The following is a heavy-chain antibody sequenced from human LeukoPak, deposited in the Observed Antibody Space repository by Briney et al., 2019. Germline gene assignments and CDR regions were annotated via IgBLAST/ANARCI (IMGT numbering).Heavy chain of an antibody. CDR1: GFTFTNYD. J-gene: IGHJ5*02. V-gene: IGHV1-8*01. Sequence: ASVKVSCKATGFTFTNYDINWERQATGQGLEWMGWMNPINGNTGYAQKFQGRVTMTRDTSISTAYMELRSLTSEDTAVYYCVRDGEGVAISVNYWFAPWGQGTLVTVSS. CDR2: MNPINGNT. D-gene: IGHD3-10*01. CDR3: VRDGEGVAISVNYWFAP.